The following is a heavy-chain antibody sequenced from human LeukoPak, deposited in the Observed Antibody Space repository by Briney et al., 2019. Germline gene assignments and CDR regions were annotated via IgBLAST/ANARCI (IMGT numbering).Heavy chain of an antibody. CDR2: IYYSGST. V-gene: IGHV4-59*01. D-gene: IGHD3-16*01. J-gene: IGHJ3*02. CDR3: ARDLVYDYVWGKRAFDI. CDR1: GGSISTYY. Sequence: PSETLSLTCTVSGGSISTYYWSWIRQPPGKGLEWIGYIYYSGSTNCNPSLKSRVTISVDTSKNQFSLKLSSVTAADTAVYYCARDLVYDYVWGKRAFDIWGQGTMVTVSS.